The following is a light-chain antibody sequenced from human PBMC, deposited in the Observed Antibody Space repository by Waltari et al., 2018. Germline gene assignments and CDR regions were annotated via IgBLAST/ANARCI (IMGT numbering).Light chain of an antibody. Sequence: IVVTQSPAALSLSPGERATLSCRASQTISTYLAWYQQKPGQAPRLLIYDASKRAPAIPVRFSGSGYGTDFTLTINSLEPEDFAVYYCQQRFTWPPFTFGGGTK. V-gene: IGKV3-11*01. CDR2: DAS. J-gene: IGKJ4*01. CDR3: QQRFTWPPFT. CDR1: QTISTY.